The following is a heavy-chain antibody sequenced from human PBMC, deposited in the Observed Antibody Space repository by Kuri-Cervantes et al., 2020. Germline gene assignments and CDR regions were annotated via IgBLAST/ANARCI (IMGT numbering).Heavy chain of an antibody. CDR1: GFTFSNAW. CDR3: ARGVGSPPYYYYMDV. Sequence: GESLKISCAASGFTFSNAWMSWVRQAPGKGLEWVSYTSSSGSTIYYADSVKGRFTISGDNAKNSLYLQMNSLRAEDTAVYYCARGVGSPPYYYYMDVWGKGTTVTVSS. D-gene: IGHD3-16*01. J-gene: IGHJ6*03. CDR2: TSSSGSTI. V-gene: IGHV3-11*04.